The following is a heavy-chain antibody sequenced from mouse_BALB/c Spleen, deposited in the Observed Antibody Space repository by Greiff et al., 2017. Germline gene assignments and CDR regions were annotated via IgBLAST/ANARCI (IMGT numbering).Heavy chain of an antibody. Sequence: QVQLQQSGPGLVAPSQSLSITCTVSGFSLTGYGVNWVRQPPGKGLEWLGMIWGDGSTDYNSALKSRLSISKDNSTSQVFLKMNSLQTDDTARYYCAREGSYYYGSSYETWFAYWGQGTLVTVSA. D-gene: IGHD1-1*01. CDR1: GFSLTGYG. CDR2: IWGDGST. V-gene: IGHV2-6-7*01. J-gene: IGHJ3*01. CDR3: AREGSYYYGSSYETWFAY.